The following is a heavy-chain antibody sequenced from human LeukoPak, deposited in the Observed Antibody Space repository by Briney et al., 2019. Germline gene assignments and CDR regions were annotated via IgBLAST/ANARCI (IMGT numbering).Heavy chain of an antibody. D-gene: IGHD3/OR15-3a*01. CDR2: IYYSGST. CDR3: ARSHSVWTSFDY. CDR1: GGSISSYY. J-gene: IGHJ4*02. V-gene: IGHV4-59*01. Sequence: SETLSLTCTVSGGSISSYYWSWIRQPHGKGMEWIEYIYYSGSTNYNPPLKSRVTISVDTSKNQFSLKLSSVTAADTAVYYCARSHSVWTSFDYWGQGTLVTVSS.